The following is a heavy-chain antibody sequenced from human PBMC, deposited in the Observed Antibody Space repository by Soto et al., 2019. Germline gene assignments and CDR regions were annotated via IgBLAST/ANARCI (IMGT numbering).Heavy chain of an antibody. Sequence: EVQLVESGGGLVKPGGSLRLSCAASGFTFSSYSMNWVRQAPGKGLEWVSSISSSSSYIYYADSVKGRFTISRDNAKNSLYLQMNSLRAEDTAVYYCASAGTIAVAGDDYWGQGTLVTVSS. J-gene: IGHJ4*02. CDR1: GFTFSSYS. CDR2: ISSSSSYI. D-gene: IGHD6-19*01. V-gene: IGHV3-21*01. CDR3: ASAGTIAVAGDDY.